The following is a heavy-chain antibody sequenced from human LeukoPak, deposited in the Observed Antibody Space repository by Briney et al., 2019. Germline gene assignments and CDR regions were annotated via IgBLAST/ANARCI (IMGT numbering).Heavy chain of an antibody. CDR1: GFTFSDYY. CDR2: ISSSGSTI. V-gene: IGHV3-11*01. D-gene: IGHD4-11*01. Sequence: GGSLRLSCAASGFTFSDYYMSWIRQAPGKGLEWVSYISSSGSTIYYADSVKGRFTISRDNAKNSLYLQMNSLRAEDTAVYYCAKDPPYSNFIFNYWGQGTLVTVSS. J-gene: IGHJ4*02. CDR3: AKDPPYSNFIFNY.